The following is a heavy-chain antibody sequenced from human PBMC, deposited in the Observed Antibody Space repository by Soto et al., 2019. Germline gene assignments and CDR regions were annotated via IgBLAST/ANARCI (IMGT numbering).Heavy chain of an antibody. J-gene: IGHJ4*02. Sequence: EVHLLESGGGLIQPGGSLRLSCAASGFTFTSYTMTWVRQAPGKGLEWVSSISESGGSTHYADSVRGRFTISRDNSKNTLYLQMTSLRTEDTAVYYCAKVHGDAGWGQGTLVIVSS. CDR1: GFTFTSYT. V-gene: IGHV3-23*01. D-gene: IGHD4-17*01. CDR3: AKVHGDAG. CDR2: ISESGGST.